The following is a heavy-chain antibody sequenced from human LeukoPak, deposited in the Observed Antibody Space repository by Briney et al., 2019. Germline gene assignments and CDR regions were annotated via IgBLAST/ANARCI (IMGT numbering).Heavy chain of an antibody. CDR3: ARAETYYYDSSGYLLDY. CDR1: GGSISSYY. CDR2: IYYSGST. V-gene: IGHV4-59*01. D-gene: IGHD3-22*01. Sequence: SETLSLTCTVSGGSISSYYWSWIRQPPGKGLEWIGYIYYSGSTNYNPSLKSRVTISLDTSKNQFSLKLSSVTAADTAVYYCARAETYYYDSSGYLLDYWGQGTLVTVSS. J-gene: IGHJ4*02.